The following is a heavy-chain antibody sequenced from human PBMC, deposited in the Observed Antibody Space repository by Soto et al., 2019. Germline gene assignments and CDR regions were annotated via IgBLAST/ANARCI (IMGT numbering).Heavy chain of an antibody. Sequence: GGSLRLSCAASGFTFSSYSMNWVRQAPGKGLEWVSSISSSSGYIYYADSVKGRFTISRDNAKNSLYLQMNSLRAEDTSVYYCGGAGISIYNWPYPLDYPDQAPLVTVSS. CDR3: GGAGISIYNWPYPLDY. J-gene: IGHJ4*02. D-gene: IGHD1-20*01. CDR2: ISSSSGYI. CDR1: GFTFSSYS. V-gene: IGHV3-21*01.